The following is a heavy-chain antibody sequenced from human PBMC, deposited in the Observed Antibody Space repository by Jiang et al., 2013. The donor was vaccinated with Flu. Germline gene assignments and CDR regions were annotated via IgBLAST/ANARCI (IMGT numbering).Heavy chain of an antibody. Sequence: KPTQTLTLTCTVSGFSLSTLGMCVTWIRQPPGKALEWLARINWDDDKSYNTSLRTRLTVSKDPSKNQVVLTMTNMDPADTATYFCARRKTTAGRDAFDVWGQGTMVTVSS. CDR3: ARRKTTAGRDAFDV. J-gene: IGHJ3*01. CDR1: GFSLSTLGMC. V-gene: IGHV2-70*11. D-gene: IGHD2-21*02. CDR2: INWDDDK.